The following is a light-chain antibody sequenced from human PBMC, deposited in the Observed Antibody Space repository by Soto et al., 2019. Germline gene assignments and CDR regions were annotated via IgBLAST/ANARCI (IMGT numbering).Light chain of an antibody. V-gene: IGKV4-1*01. CDR2: WAS. CDR3: QHYYSIPWT. Sequence: DIVMTQSPDSLAVSLGERATINCKSSQSVLSSSNNRNYLAWYQQKSGQPPKLLIYWASTRESGVPDRFSDRGSGTHFTLTNSSLQAEDAAAYYCQHYYSIPWTFVQRTRVEIK. CDR1: QSVLSSSNNRNY. J-gene: IGKJ1*01.